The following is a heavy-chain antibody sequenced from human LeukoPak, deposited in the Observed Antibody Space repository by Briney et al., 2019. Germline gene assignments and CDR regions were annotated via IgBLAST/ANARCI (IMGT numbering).Heavy chain of an antibody. CDR3: ARDMDYYGSGNYYNSRWFDP. CDR2: TYYRSKWYN. V-gene: IGHV6-1*01. Sequence: SQTLSLTCASSGDSVSNNSVAWNWIRHSPSRGLEWLGRTYYRSKWYNDYEVSVKGRITIKPEPDKNQFSLQLNSVTPEDTAVYYCARDMDYYGSGNYYNSRWFDPWGQGTLVTVSS. CDR1: GDSVSNNSVA. J-gene: IGHJ5*02. D-gene: IGHD3-10*01.